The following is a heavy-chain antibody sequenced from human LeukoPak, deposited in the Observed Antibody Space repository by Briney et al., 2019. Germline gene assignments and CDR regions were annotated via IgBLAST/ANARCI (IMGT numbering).Heavy chain of an antibody. CDR1: GYTFTTYD. Sequence: ASVKVSCTASGYTFTTYDINWVRQATGQGLEWMGWMNPNSANPGYAQKFQGRVTMTRDTSISTAYMELSSLRSEDTAVYYCERSTPNWGFDFWGQGTLVTVSS. CDR2: MNPNSANP. V-gene: IGHV1-8*01. J-gene: IGHJ4*02. CDR3: ERSTPNWGFDF. D-gene: IGHD7-27*01.